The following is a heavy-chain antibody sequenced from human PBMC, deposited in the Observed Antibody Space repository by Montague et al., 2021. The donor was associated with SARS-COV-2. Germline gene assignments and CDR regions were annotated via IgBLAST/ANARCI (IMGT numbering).Heavy chain of an antibody. CDR3: ARAQIFEVVTFYHGLDV. CDR1: GFSFNNYA. Sequence: SLRLSCAASGFSFNNYAMHWVRQAPGKGLEWVALISYEGSITHYTDSLKGRFTISRDSSKSTLYLQMESLRVEDTAVYFCARAQIFEVVTFYHGLDVWGQGTTVTVSS. J-gene: IGHJ6*02. D-gene: IGHD3-3*01. V-gene: IGHV3-30*04. CDR2: ISYEGSIT.